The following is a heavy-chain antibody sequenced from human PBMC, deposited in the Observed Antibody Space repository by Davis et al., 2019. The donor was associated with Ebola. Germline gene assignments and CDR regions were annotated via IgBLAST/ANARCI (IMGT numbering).Heavy chain of an antibody. CDR3: ARGNNYDFWSGRKYGMDV. V-gene: IGHV4-34*01. CDR2: INHSGST. Sequence: SQTLSLTCAVYGGSFSGYYWSWIRQPSGKGLEWIGEINHSGSTNYNPSLKSRVTISVDTSKNQFSLKLSSVTAADTAVYYCARGNNYDFWSGRKYGMDVWGQGTTVTVSS. CDR1: GGSFSGYY. D-gene: IGHD3-3*01. J-gene: IGHJ6*02.